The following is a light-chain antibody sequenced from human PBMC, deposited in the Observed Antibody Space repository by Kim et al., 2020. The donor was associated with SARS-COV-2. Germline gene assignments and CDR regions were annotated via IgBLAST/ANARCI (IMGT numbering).Light chain of an antibody. CDR3: QAWDSSTEV. V-gene: IGLV3-1*01. Sequence: SVSPGQDTQINWSGDKMGDKYACWYQQKPGQSPVLVIYQDSKRPSGIPERFSGSNSGNTATLTISGTQAMDEADYYCQAWDSSTEVFGTGTKVTVL. J-gene: IGLJ1*01. CDR1: KMGDKY. CDR2: QDS.